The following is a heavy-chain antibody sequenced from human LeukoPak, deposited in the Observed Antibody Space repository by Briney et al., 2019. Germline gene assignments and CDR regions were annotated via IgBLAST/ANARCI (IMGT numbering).Heavy chain of an antibody. CDR1: GGTFSSYA. CDR3: ARGYGPDYYYYYYMDV. D-gene: IGHD3-16*01. V-gene: IGHV1-69*05. J-gene: IGHJ6*03. CDR2: IIPIFGTA. Sequence: EASVKVSCKASGGTFSSYAISWVRQAPGQGLEWMGGIIPIFGTANYAQKFQGRVTITTDESTSTAYMELSSLRSEDTAVYYCARGYGPDYYYYYYMDVWGKGTTVTVSS.